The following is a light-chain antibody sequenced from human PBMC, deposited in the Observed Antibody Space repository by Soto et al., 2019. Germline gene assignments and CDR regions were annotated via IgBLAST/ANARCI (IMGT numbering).Light chain of an antibody. V-gene: IGKV3-20*01. CDR3: GQFVCSPPPT. CDR2: GVS. Sequence: EIVLTQSPGTLSLSPGEKVTLSFRASQSVGDTFLTWYQQKPGRAPRLLIYGVSTRATGIPDRFSGSGSGTDFILTISRLEPEDFALYYCGQFVCSPPPTFGQGTKVDIK. J-gene: IGKJ1*01. CDR1: QSVGDTF.